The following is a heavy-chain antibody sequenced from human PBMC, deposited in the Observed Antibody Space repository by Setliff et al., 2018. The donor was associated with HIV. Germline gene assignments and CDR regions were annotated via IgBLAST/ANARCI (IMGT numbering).Heavy chain of an antibody. CDR2: INPNNGGT. D-gene: IGHD6-25*01. CDR1: GYTFSGYY. Sequence: KVSCKASGYTFSGYYMHWVRQAPGQGLEWMGWINPNNGGTNYAQKFQGRVTMTGDTSISTVYMELSSLRSDDTAVYYCAREKRSSTWLYSSGGTVDYWGRGTLVTVSS. V-gene: IGHV1-2*02. CDR3: AREKRSSTWLYSSGGTVDY. J-gene: IGHJ4*02.